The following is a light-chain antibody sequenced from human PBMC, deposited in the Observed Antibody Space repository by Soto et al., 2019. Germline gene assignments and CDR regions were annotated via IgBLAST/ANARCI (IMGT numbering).Light chain of an antibody. Sequence: QSVLTQPPSASGSPGQSVTISCAGTSRDVGGYDHVSWYQQHPGKAPKLLIYDVTKRPSGVPDRFSGSKSGNAASLTVSGLQTEDEADYYCSSFAGSNNVVFGGGTKLTVL. CDR1: SRDVGGYDH. CDR2: DVT. CDR3: SSFAGSNNVV. J-gene: IGLJ3*02. V-gene: IGLV2-8*01.